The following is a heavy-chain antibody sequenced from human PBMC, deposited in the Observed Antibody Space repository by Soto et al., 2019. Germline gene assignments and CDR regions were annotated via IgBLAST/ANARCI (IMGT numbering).Heavy chain of an antibody. J-gene: IGHJ4*02. D-gene: IGHD4-17*01. CDR2: IRSKANNYAT. CDR3: TRGYGDYVRDY. V-gene: IGHV3-73*01. CDR1: GFTFSGSA. Sequence: EVQLVESGGGLVQPGASLKLSCAVSGFTFSGSAMHWVRQASGKGLEWVGRIRSKANNYATAYAASVKGRLTISRDDSKNTAYLQMNSLKSEDTAVYYCTRGYGDYVRDYWGQGTLVTVSS.